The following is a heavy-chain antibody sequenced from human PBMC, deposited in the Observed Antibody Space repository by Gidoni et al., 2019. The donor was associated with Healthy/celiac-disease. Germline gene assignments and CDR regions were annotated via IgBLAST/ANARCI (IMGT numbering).Heavy chain of an antibody. D-gene: IGHD3-10*01. CDR2: ISYDGSNK. Sequence: VQLVESGGGVVQPGRSLRPSCAASGFPFISYGMHWVRQAPGKGLEWVAVISYDGSNKYYADSVKGRFTISRDNSKNTLYLQMNSLRAEDTAVYYCAKGEYYYGSGSYPLIDYWGQGTLVTVSS. CDR1: GFPFISYG. CDR3: AKGEYYYGSGSYPLIDY. J-gene: IGHJ4*02. V-gene: IGHV3-30*18.